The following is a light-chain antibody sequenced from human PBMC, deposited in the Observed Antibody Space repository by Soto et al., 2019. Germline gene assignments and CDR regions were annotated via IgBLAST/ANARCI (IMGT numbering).Light chain of an antibody. CDR2: AAS. J-gene: IGKJ5*01. V-gene: IGKV1-39*01. Sequence: DIQMTQSPSSLSASVGDRVTITCRASQSISSYLNWYQQKPGKAPKLLIYAASSLQSGVPSRFSGSGSGTDFTLTISSLQPEDFATYYCQQFNNYPHSITFGQGTRLEIK. CDR1: QSISSY. CDR3: QQFNNYPHSIT.